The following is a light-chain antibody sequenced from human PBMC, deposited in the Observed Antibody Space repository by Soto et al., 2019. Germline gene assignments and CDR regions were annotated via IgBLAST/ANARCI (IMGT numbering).Light chain of an antibody. Sequence: IQLTQSPSFLSASVGDRVTLTCGASQGISSYLAWYQQKPGKAPKLLIYAASTLQSGVPSRFSGSGSGTEFTLTISSLQPEDFATYYCQQLNSYPWTFGQGTKVDI. J-gene: IGKJ1*01. CDR3: QQLNSYPWT. CDR2: AAS. V-gene: IGKV1-9*01. CDR1: QGISSY.